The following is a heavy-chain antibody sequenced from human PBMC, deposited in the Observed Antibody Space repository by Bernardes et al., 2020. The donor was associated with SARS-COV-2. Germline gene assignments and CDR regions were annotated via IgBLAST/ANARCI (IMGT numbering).Heavy chain of an antibody. CDR1: GFTFSDYS. Sequence: GGSLRLSCAASGFTFSDYSMNWVRQAPGKGLEWVSYISSSSSPIYYADSVKGRFTISRDNAKNSLYLQMNSLRDEDTAVYYCAKRNYYGSGSYFVTDPYYYGMDVWGQGTTVTVSS. CDR2: ISSSSSPI. D-gene: IGHD3-10*01. V-gene: IGHV3-48*02. CDR3: AKRNYYGSGSYFVTDPYYYGMDV. J-gene: IGHJ6*02.